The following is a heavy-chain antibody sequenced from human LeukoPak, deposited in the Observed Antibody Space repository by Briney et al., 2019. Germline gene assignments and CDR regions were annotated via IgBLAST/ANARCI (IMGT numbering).Heavy chain of an antibody. V-gene: IGHV1-18*01. J-gene: IGHJ6*03. CDR3: ARYGDYQDLYYYYYYMDA. D-gene: IGHD4-17*01. CDR2: ISAYNGNT. Sequence: ASVKVSCKASGYTFTSYGISWVRQAPGQGLEWMGWISAYNGNTNYAQKLQGRVTMTTDTSTGTAYMELRSLRSDDTAVYYCARYGDYQDLYYYYYYMDAWGKGTTVTVSS. CDR1: GYTFTSYG.